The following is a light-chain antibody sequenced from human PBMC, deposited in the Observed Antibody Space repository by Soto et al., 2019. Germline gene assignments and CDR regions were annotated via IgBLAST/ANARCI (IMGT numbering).Light chain of an antibody. CDR1: QSVRSY. V-gene: IGKV3-11*01. Sequence: EIVLTQSPATLSLSPGERATLSCMASQSVRSYLAWYQQKPGQAPRLLIYDASNRATGIPARFSGSGSGTDFTLTISSLEPEDFAVYYCHQRSNWWTVGQGTKVEIK. CDR2: DAS. J-gene: IGKJ1*01. CDR3: HQRSNWWT.